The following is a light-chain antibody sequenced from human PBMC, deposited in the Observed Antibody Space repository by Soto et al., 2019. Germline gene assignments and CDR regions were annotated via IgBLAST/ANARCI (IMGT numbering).Light chain of an antibody. CDR3: QQYNAYWT. Sequence: DIQMTQSPSTLSASPGDRVTITCRSSQGISNWLAWYQQKPGRAPKLLIYKASTLKSGVPSRFSGSGSGTECTLTISSLQADDFAIYYCQQYNAYWTFGQGTRVEI. CDR1: QGISNW. J-gene: IGKJ1*01. V-gene: IGKV1-5*03. CDR2: KAS.